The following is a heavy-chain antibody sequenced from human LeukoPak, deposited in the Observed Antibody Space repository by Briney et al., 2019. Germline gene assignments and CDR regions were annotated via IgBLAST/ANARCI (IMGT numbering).Heavy chain of an antibody. CDR3: ARLHREMATPDAFDI. CDR2: IYNSEST. D-gene: IGHD5-24*01. CDR1: GGSISSYY. Sequence: PSETLSLTCTVSGGSISSYYWTRIRQPPGKGLEWIGYIYNSESTNYNPSLKSRVTISVDTSKNQFSLKLSSVTAADTAVYYCARLHREMATPDAFDIWGQGSMVTVSS. J-gene: IGHJ3*02. V-gene: IGHV4-59*08.